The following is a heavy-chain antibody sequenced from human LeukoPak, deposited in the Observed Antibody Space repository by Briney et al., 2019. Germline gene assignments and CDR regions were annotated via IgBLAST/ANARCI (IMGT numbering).Heavy chain of an antibody. J-gene: IGHJ4*02. CDR1: GFTFSSYA. CDR2: ISGSGGST. V-gene: IGHV3-23*01. CDR3: ARDNPTWGY. D-gene: IGHD3-16*01. Sequence: GGSLRLSCAASGFTFSSYAMSWVRQAPGKGLEWVSAISGSGGSTYYADSVKGRFTISRDNAKNSLFLQMNSLRVEDSAVYYCARDNPTWGYWGQGTLVTVSS.